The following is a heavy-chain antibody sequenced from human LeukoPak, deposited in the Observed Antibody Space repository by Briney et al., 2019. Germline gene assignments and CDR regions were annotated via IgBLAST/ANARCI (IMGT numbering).Heavy chain of an antibody. CDR3: ARHGGGALYWYFDL. V-gene: IGHV4-61*02. CDR1: GGSISSGSYY. D-gene: IGHD3-16*01. CDR2: IYTSGST. J-gene: IGHJ2*01. Sequence: SQTLSLTCTVSGGSISSGSYYWSWIRQPAGKGLEWIGRIYTSGSTNYNPSLKSRVTISVDTSKNQFSLKLSSVTAADTAVYYCARHGGGALYWYFDLWGRGTLVTVSS.